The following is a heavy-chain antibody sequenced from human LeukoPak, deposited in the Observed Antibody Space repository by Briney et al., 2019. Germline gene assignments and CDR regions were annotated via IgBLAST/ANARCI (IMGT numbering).Heavy chain of an antibody. CDR3: ASSAGGSYYYY. CDR1: GGSISTYY. J-gene: IGHJ4*02. Sequence: SETLSLTCTVSGGSISTYYWSWIRQPPGKGLEWIGYVYSVGSTNYNPSLKSRVTISADTSKNQFSLNLNSVTAADTAVYYCASSAGGSYYYYWGQGTLVTVSS. V-gene: IGHV4-59*01. CDR2: VYSVGST. D-gene: IGHD1-26*01.